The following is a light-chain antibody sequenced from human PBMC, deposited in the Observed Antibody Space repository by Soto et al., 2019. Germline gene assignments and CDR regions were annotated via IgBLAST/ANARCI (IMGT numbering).Light chain of an antibody. Sequence: IHFTQSPSSLSASVGDRVTITCRASQGISSYLAWYQQKPGKAPKLLIYAASTLQSGVPSRFSGSGFGTDFTLTISSLQPEDFATYYCQQLNSYPLTFGGGTKV. V-gene: IGKV1-9*01. CDR1: QGISSY. CDR2: AAS. CDR3: QQLNSYPLT. J-gene: IGKJ4*01.